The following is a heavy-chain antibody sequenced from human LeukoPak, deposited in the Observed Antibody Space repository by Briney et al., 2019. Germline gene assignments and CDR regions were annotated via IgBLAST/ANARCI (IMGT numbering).Heavy chain of an antibody. Sequence: ASVKVSCKASGYTFSDYYMHWVRQAPGQGLEWMGWINPNSGDTDYAQKFQGWVTMTRDTSISTAYMELSRLRSDDTVVYYCARVSIRDNWFDPWGQGTLVTVSS. CDR1: GYTFSDYY. CDR3: ARVSIRDNWFDP. J-gene: IGHJ5*02. CDR2: INPNSGDT. V-gene: IGHV1-2*04. D-gene: IGHD2/OR15-2a*01.